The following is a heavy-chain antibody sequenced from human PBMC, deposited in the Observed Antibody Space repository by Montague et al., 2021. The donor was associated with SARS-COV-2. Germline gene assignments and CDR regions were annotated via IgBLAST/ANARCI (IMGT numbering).Heavy chain of an antibody. CDR3: ARTGYSSGWHSFDY. Sequence: SETLSLTCVVSGGSISSINWWSWVRQPPGKRLEWIGEIYHSGSTNYNPSLKRRVIISVDKSKNQFSLKLSSVTAADTAVYYSARTGYSSGWHSFDYWGQGTLVTVSS. V-gene: IGHV4-4*02. D-gene: IGHD6-19*01. CDR1: GGSISSINW. J-gene: IGHJ4*02. CDR2: IYHSGST.